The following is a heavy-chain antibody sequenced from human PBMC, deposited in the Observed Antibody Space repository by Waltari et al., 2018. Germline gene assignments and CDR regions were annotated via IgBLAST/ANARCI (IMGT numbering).Heavy chain of an antibody. Sequence: EVQLSESGGGLVRPGGSLRLSCAPSGLTLSSYGMSWVRQAPGKGLEWVADIRDNGNTHYADSVKGRFIISRDISNSIVYLQMQSLRDEDTAIYYCVGARDTPWGQGTLVTVSS. CDR1: GLTLSSYG. J-gene: IGHJ5*02. CDR3: VGARDTP. CDR2: IRDNGNT. D-gene: IGHD2-21*01. V-gene: IGHV3-23*01.